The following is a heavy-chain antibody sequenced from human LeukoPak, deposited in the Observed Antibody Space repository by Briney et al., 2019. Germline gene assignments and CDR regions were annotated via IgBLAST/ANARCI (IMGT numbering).Heavy chain of an antibody. V-gene: IGHV1-69*05. CDR1: GGTFSSYA. Sequence: SVKVSCKASGGTFSSYAISWVRQAPGQGLEWMGGIVPFGSANYAQKFQDRVTITTDESTSTAYMELSSLRSEDTAVYYCATMIRGVIKYYYYYMDVWGEGTTVTVSS. D-gene: IGHD3-10*01. CDR2: IVPFGSA. CDR3: ATMIRGVIKYYYYYMDV. J-gene: IGHJ6*03.